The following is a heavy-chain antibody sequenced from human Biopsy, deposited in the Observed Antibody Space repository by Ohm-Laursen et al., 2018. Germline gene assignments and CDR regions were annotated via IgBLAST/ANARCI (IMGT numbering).Heavy chain of an antibody. CDR2: IYDRGSTA. J-gene: IGHJ4*02. CDR3: ARGMRSSGWPYFDS. V-gene: IGHV4-61*01. D-gene: IGHD6-19*01. CDR1: GDSVSSGSFY. Sequence: TLSLTCTVSGDSVSSGSFYWTWIRHPPGQGLEYIGYIYDRGSTANYNPSLESRVTMSVDMPKNQFSLKLSSVTAADMAIYYCARGMRSSGWPYFDSWGQGTLVTVSS.